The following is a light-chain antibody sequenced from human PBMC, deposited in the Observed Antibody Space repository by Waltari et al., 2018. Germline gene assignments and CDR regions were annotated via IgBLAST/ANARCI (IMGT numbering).Light chain of an antibody. CDR1: PSVSSY. J-gene: IGKJ2*01. CDR3: QQRSNWPPYT. V-gene: IGKV3-11*01. Sequence: EIVLTQSPATLSLSPGERATLSCRASPSVSSYLAWYQQNPGQATRLLIYDASNRATGIPARFSGSGSGTDFTLTISSLEPEDFAVYYCQQRSNWPPYTFGQGTKLEIK. CDR2: DAS.